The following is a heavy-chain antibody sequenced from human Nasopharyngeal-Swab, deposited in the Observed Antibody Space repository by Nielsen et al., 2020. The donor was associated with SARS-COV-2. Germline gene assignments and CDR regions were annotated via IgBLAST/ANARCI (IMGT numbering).Heavy chain of an antibody. CDR2: IYYSGGA. Sequence: IRQCPGKGLEWLGYIYYSGGANYNLSLKSRVTISVDTSKNQFSLKLNSVTAADTAVYYCAKYAHYDFLSGYHLGWFDPWGQGTLVTVSS. D-gene: IGHD3-3*01. V-gene: IGHV4-59*01. CDR3: AKYAHYDFLSGYHLGWFDP. J-gene: IGHJ5*02.